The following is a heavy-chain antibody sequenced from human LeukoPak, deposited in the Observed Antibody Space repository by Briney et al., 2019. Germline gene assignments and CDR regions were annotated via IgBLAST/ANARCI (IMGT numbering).Heavy chain of an antibody. D-gene: IGHD2-15*01. CDR3: ARDRCSGGSCHPHYGMDV. CDR2: IYSGGST. V-gene: IGHV3-66*01. J-gene: IGHJ6*02. CDR1: GFTFSSYA. Sequence: GGSLRLSCAASGFTFSSYAMSWVRQAPGKGLEWVSVIYSGGSTYYADSVKGRFTISRDNSKNTLYLQMNSLRAEDTAVYYCARDRCSGGSCHPHYGMDVWGQGTTVTVSS.